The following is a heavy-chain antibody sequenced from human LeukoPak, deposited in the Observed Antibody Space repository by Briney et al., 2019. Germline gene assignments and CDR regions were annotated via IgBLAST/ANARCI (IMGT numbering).Heavy chain of an antibody. CDR3: AKDFIAVADYMDV. V-gene: IGHV3-23*01. Sequence: GGSLRLSCAASGFTFSSYAMSWVRQAPGKGLEWVSAISGSGASTCYADSVKGRFTVSRDNSKNTLYLQMNSLRAEDTAVYYCAKDFIAVADYMDVWGKGTTVTVSS. CDR2: ISGSGAST. J-gene: IGHJ6*03. D-gene: IGHD6-19*01. CDR1: GFTFSSYA.